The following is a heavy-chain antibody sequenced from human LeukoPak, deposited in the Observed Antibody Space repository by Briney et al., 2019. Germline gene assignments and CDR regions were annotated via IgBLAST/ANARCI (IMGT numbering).Heavy chain of an antibody. CDR3: ARTLGDSSGYYDYYYYMDV. CDR2: MNPNSGNT. D-gene: IGHD3-22*01. Sequence: GASVKVSCKASGYTFTSYDINWVRQATGQGLEWMGWMNPNSGNTGYAQKFQGRVTMTRNTSISTAYMELSGLRSEDTAVYYCARTLGDSSGYYDYYYYMDVWGKGTTVTVPS. CDR1: GYTFTSYD. V-gene: IGHV1-8*01. J-gene: IGHJ6*03.